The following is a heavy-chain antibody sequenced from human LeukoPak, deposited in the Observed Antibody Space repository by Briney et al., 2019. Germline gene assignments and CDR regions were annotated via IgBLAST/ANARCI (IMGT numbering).Heavy chain of an antibody. V-gene: IGHV4-59*01. CDR2: IYYSGST. D-gene: IGHD1-26*01. J-gene: IGHJ6*03. CDR1: GGSISSYY. Sequence: PSETLSLTCTVSGGSISSYYWSWIRQPPGKGLEWMGYIYYSGSTNYNPSLKSRVTISVDTSKNQFSLKLSSVTAADTAVYYCARVSGSYDYYYMDVWGKGTTVTVSS. CDR3: ARVSGSYDYYYMDV.